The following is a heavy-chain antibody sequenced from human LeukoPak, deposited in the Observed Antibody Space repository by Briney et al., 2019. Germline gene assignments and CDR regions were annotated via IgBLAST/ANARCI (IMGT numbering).Heavy chain of an antibody. CDR2: IHDGGST. J-gene: IGHJ4*02. CDR3: ARDSPKRYSGSYFDY. V-gene: IGHV4-30-2*01. D-gene: IGHD1-26*01. Sequence: TSETLSLTCTVSGGSISSTDSYWSWLRQPPGKGLEWIGFIHDGGSTSYNSSLKSRVAISVDRSKNQFSLTLSSVTAADTAIYYCARDSPKRYSGSYFDYWGQGTLVTVSS. CDR1: GGSISSTDSY.